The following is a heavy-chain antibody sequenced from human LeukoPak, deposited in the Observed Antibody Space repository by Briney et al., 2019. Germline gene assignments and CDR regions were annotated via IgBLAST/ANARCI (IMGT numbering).Heavy chain of an antibody. D-gene: IGHD5-24*01. V-gene: IGHV5-51*01. CDR1: GYNFPGDW. CDR3: SRSQGPRDGYMYY. J-gene: IGHJ4*02. CDR2: IYPGDSDT. Sequence: GESLKISCQASGYNFPGDWIGWVRQVPGKGLEWMGIIYPGDSDTRYSPSFQGQVTISADKSISTAYLQWSSLKASDTAMYYCSRSQGPRDGYMYYWGQGTLVTVSS.